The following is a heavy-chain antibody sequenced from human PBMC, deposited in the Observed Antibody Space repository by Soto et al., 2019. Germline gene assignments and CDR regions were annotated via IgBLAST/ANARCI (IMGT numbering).Heavy chain of an antibody. CDR3: ARDADTTGHYSHFDL. J-gene: IGHJ4*02. CDR1: GFTFSYYG. CDR2: MHTGGNEK. Sequence: QVQLVESGVGVVQPGGSLRLPCAASGFTFSYYGFHWVRQAPGKGLEWVAVMHTGGNEKYYVDSVKGRFTVSRDDSRNMVYLEMSGLRAEDTAEYFCARDADTTGHYSHFDLWGRGALVAVS. V-gene: IGHV3-33*08. D-gene: IGHD3-9*01.